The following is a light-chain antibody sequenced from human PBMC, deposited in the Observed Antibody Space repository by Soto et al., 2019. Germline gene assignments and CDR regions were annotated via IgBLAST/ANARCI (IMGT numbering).Light chain of an antibody. V-gene: IGKV3-20*01. J-gene: IGKJ5*01. CDR3: QQFDDSVT. Sequence: DTVLTQSPTTLSLSPGERATLSCRASHSVSRTYLAWYQQKPGQAPRLLIYGTSDRATGTPDRFSGSGSGTDFTLTISRLEPEDSAVYYCQQFDDSVTFGQGTRLEIK. CDR1: HSVSRTY. CDR2: GTS.